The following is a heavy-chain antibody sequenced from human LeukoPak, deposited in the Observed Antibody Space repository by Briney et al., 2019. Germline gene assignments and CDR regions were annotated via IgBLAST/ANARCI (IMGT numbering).Heavy chain of an antibody. V-gene: IGHV4-61*03. CDR3: AREFAHCSSIRCNFGYYGMDV. CDR2: IYSSGST. Sequence: ESGPTLVNPSETLSLACTVSGGSVSSASYYWTWIRQPPGKGLEWIGYIYSSGSTNYNPSLKSRVTISVDTSKNHFSLKLSSVTAADTAVYYCAREFAHCSSIRCNFGYYGMDVWGQGTTVTVSS. J-gene: IGHJ6*02. D-gene: IGHD2-2*01. CDR1: GGSVSSASYY.